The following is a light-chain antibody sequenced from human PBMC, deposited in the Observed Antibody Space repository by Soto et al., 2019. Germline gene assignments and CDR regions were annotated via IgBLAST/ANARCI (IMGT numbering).Light chain of an antibody. CDR3: QHYGSSPPVT. CDR1: QSIFYSSNNKNY. CDR2: GAS. V-gene: IGKV4-1*01. Sequence: DIVMTQSPDSLAVSLGERATINCKSSQSIFYSSNNKNYLTWYQQRPGLAPRLLVYGASRRATGIPDRFRGSGSGTEFTLTISGLEPEDFAVYFCQHYGSSPPVTFGRGTRLEIK. J-gene: IGKJ5*01.